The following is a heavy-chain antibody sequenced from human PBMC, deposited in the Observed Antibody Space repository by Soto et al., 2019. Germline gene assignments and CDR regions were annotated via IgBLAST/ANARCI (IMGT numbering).Heavy chain of an antibody. CDR3: ARLAPRYRIRDYNYYSLDF. CDR2: INYSGST. V-gene: IGHV4-59*02. D-gene: IGHD3-16*02. Sequence: SETLSLTCTVSGGSVSNYCWTWIRQPPGKGLEWISYINYSGSTDHSPSLKSRVTISLDTSKNQFSLRLISVTAADTAVYYCARLAPRYRIRDYNYYSLDFWGQGITVTVS. CDR1: GGSVSNYC. J-gene: IGHJ6*02.